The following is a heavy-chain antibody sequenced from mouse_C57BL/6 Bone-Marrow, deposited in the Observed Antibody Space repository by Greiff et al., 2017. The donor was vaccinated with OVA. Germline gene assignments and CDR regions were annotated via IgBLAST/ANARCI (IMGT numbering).Heavy chain of an antibody. J-gene: IGHJ4*01. D-gene: IGHD1-1*01. CDR2: IYPGSGNT. Sequence: QVQLQQSGAELARPGASVKLSCKASGYTFTSYGISWVKQRPGQGLEWIARIYPGSGNTYYNEKFKGKATLTAEKSSSTAYMQLSSLTSEDSAVYFGARSCYGSSNYAMDYWGQGTSVTVSS. CDR1: GYTFTSYG. V-gene: IGHV1-76*01. CDR3: ARSCYGSSNYAMDY.